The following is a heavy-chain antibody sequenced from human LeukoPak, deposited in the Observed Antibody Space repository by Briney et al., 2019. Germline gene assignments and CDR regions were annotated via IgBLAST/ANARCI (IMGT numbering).Heavy chain of an antibody. D-gene: IGHD2-2*02. CDR3: ARINPYTIKLGYFDL. Sequence: LXLXXTVXXGSIXSXXWSWIRXPAGXXLEXXXXXYTSGSTNYNPSLKSRVTMSVDTSKNQFSLKLSSVTAADTAVYYCARINPYTIKLGYFDLWGRGTLVTVSS. V-gene: IGHV4-4*07. J-gene: IGHJ2*01. CDR1: XGSIXSXX. CDR2: XYTSGST.